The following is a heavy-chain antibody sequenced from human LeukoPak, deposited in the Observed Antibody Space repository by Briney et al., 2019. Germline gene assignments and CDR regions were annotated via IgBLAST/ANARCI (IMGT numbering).Heavy chain of an antibody. D-gene: IGHD3-3*01. CDR1: GGSISSGSYY. J-gene: IGHJ4*02. CDR2: IYHSGST. Sequence: SETLSLTCTVSGGSISSGSYYWSWIRQPPGKGLEWIGYIYHSGSTYYNPSLKSRVTISVDRSKNQFSLKLSSVTAADTAVYYCARHLLRGPSYYDFWSGYYDDYWGQGTLVTVSS. V-gene: IGHV4-30-2*01. CDR3: ARHLLRGPSYYDFWSGYYDDY.